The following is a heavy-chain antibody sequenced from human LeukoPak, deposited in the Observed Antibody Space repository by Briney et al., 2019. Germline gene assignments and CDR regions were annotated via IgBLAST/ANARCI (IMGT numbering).Heavy chain of an antibody. CDR1: GGTFSSYA. D-gene: IGHD6-19*01. CDR3: ASAFSYSSGWYYFDY. CDR2: IIPIFGTA. V-gene: IGHV1-69*01. J-gene: IGHJ4*02. Sequence: ASVKVSCKASGGTFSSYAISWVRQAPGQGLEWMGGIIPIFGTANYAQKFQGRVTITADESTSTAYMELSSLRSEDTAVYYCASAFSYSSGWYYFDYWGQGTLVTVSS.